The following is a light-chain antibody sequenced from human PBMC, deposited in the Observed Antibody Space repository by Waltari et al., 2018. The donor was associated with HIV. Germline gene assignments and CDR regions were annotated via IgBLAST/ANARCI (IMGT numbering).Light chain of an antibody. J-gene: IGLJ3*02. CDR1: SSTIGSNT. CDR2: SNN. CDR3: AAWDDSLIGPV. V-gene: IGLV1-44*01. Sequence: QSVLTQPPSASGPPGQRVTIPCSGSSSTIGSNTVNWYQQLPGTAPKLLIYSNNQRPSGVPDRLSGSKSGTSASLAISGLQSEDEANYYCAAWDDSLIGPVFGGGTKLTVL.